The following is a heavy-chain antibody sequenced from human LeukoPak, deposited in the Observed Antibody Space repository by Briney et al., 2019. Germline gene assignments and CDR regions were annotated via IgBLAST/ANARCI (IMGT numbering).Heavy chain of an antibody. CDR3: ARITIPQEVPAGRLDD. J-gene: IGHJ4*02. Sequence: PSETLCLTCTVSGGSISSSSYYWGWIRQPPGKGLEWIGSIYYSGSTYYNPPLKSRVTISVDTSKNQFSLKLSSVTAADTAVYYCARITIPQEVPAGRLDDWGQGTLVTVSS. D-gene: IGHD2-2*01. CDR1: GGSISSSSYY. V-gene: IGHV4-39*01. CDR2: IYYSGST.